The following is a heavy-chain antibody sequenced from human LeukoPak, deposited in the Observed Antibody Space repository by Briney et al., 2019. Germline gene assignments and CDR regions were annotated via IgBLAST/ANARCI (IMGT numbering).Heavy chain of an antibody. V-gene: IGHV3-23*01. CDR1: GFTFNYYA. Sequence: PGGSLRLSCAASGFTFNYYAMSWVRQAPGKGLEWVSGISDSGGSTYYTDSVKGRFTISRDNSKNTVYLQMNNLRAEDTAVYFCARHDGFIPYWGQGSLVTVSS. CDR2: ISDSGGST. J-gene: IGHJ4*02. CDR3: ARHDGFIPY. D-gene: IGHD3-16*02.